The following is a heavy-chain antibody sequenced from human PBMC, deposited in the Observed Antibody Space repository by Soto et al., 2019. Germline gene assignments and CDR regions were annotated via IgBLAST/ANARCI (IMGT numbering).Heavy chain of an antibody. V-gene: IGHV6-1*01. CDR3: ARAEYSSSGFDY. J-gene: IGHJ4*02. D-gene: IGHD6-6*01. CDR2: TYYRSKWYN. CDR1: GDSASSNSAA. Sequence: PSQTLSLTCAISGDSASSNSAAWNWIRQSPSRGLEWLGRTYYRSKWYNDYAVSVKSRIAINPDTSKNQFSLQLNSVTPVDTAVYYCARAEYSSSGFDYWGQGTLVTVSS.